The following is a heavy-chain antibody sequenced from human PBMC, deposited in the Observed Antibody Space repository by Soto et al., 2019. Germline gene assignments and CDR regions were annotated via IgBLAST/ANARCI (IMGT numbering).Heavy chain of an antibody. D-gene: IGHD4-4*01. Sequence: WASVKVSCKASGGTFSSYAISWVRQAPGQGLEWMGGIIPIFGTANYAQKFQGRVTITADESTSTAYMELSSLRSEDTAVYYCARTENYSNYYYGMDVWGQGTTVTVSS. J-gene: IGHJ6*02. CDR3: ARTENYSNYYYGMDV. CDR1: GGTFSSYA. CDR2: IIPIFGTA. V-gene: IGHV1-69*13.